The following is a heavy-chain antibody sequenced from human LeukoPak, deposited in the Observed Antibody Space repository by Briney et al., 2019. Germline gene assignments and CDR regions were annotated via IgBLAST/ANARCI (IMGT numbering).Heavy chain of an antibody. Sequence: SGTLSLTCAVSGGSISSTNWWTWVRQPPGKGLEWIGEIYHSGSTNYNPSLKSRVTISVDTSKNQFSLKLSSVTAADTAVYYCARVLRGYSFDYWGQGTLVTVSS. J-gene: IGHJ4*02. D-gene: IGHD3-10*01. CDR1: GGSISSTNW. CDR2: IYHSGST. CDR3: ARVLRGYSFDY. V-gene: IGHV4-4*02.